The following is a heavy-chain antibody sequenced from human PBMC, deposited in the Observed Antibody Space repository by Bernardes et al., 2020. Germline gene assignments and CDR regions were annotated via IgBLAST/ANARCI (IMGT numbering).Heavy chain of an antibody. CDR2: VYYRGTT. Sequence: SEALSLTCTVSGGSISSSNYYWGWIRQPPGKGLEWIGSVYYRGTTYYNPSLKSRITIFVDTSKNQFSLKLTSVTAADTAMYYCARRAVLGVLNGDAFDIWGQGTMVTVSS. J-gene: IGHJ3*02. V-gene: IGHV4-39*01. CDR1: GGSISSSNYY. D-gene: IGHD3-3*01. CDR3: ARRAVLGVLNGDAFDI.